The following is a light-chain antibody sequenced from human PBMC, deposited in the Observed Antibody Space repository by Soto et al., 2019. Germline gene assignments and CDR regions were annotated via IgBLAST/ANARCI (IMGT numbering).Light chain of an antibody. CDR1: QAVSTSS. Sequence: EIVLTQSPATLSLSPGERVTVSCRASQAVSTSSFAWYQQKPGQAPRLPFYDDFSRATGVQDRFSVSGSGTDFTPTISRLEPEDFAVYFCQQYGDTPETFGQGTKLEIK. CDR2: DDF. CDR3: QQYGDTPET. J-gene: IGKJ2*01. V-gene: IGKV3-20*01.